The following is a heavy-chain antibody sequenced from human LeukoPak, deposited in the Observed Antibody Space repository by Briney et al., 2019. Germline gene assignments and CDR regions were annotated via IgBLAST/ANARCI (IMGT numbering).Heavy chain of an antibody. CDR1: GGTFSSYA. J-gene: IGHJ3*02. CDR2: IIPIFGTA. V-gene: IGHV1-69*05. D-gene: IGHD1-26*01. CDR3: ARGLEGGSYYGDAFNI. Sequence: SVKVSCKASGGTFSSYAISWVRQAPGQGLEWMGGIIPIFGTANYAQKFQGRVTITTDESTSTAHMELSSLRSEDTAVYYCARGLEGGSYYGDAFNIWGQGTMVTVSS.